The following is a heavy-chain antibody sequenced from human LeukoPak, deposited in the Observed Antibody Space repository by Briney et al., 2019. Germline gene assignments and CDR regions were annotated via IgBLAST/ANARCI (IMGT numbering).Heavy chain of an antibody. CDR3: ARDRLEGGETFDS. J-gene: IGHJ4*02. CDR1: VFSFRSYS. D-gene: IGHD1-1*01. Sequence: GGPLNLPLPPSVFSFRSYSMNWFRKPPGKELEWFSSITGSSSYISYADSVKGRFTISRDNAENSLFLQMNSLRPEDTAVYFCARDRLEGGETFDSWGQGTLVTVSS. V-gene: IGHV3-21*01. CDR2: ITGSSSYI.